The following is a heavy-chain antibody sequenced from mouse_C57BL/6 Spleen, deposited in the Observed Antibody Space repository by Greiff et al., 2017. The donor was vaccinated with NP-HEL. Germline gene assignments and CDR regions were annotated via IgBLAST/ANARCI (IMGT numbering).Heavy chain of an antibody. J-gene: IGHJ3*01. CDR2: ISYDGSN. V-gene: IGHV3-6*01. D-gene: IGHD4-1*01. CDR1: GYSITSGYY. CDR3: ARGLGLAY. Sequence: EVQVVESGPGLVKPSQSLSLTCSVTGYSITSGYYWNWIRQFPGNKLEWMGYISYDGSNNYNPSLKNRISITRDTSKNQFFLKLNSVTTEDTATYYCARGLGLAYWGQGTLVTVSA.